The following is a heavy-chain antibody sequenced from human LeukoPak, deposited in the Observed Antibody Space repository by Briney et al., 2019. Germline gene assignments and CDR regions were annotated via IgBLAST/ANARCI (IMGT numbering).Heavy chain of an antibody. CDR3: ASCHYDILTGYRREFDY. J-gene: IGHJ4*02. CDR2: VYYSGSA. V-gene: IGHV4-30-4*01. D-gene: IGHD3-9*01. Sequence: SETLSLTCTVSGPSIISGDYYWSWIRQSPGKGLEWIGSVYYSGSACYNPSLKSRLTISADTSKNQFSLRLNSVTAADTALYYCASCHYDILTGYRREFDYWGQGILVTVSS. CDR1: GPSIISGDYY.